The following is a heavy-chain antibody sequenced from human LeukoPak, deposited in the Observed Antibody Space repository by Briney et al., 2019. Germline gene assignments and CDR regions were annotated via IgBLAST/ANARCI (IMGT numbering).Heavy chain of an antibody. V-gene: IGHV3-23*01. Sequence: GGSLRLSCAASGFTFSSYAMSWVRQAPGKGLEWVSAISGSGGSTYYADSVKGRFTISRDNSKNTLYLQTNSLRAEDTAVYYCAKDYYDSSGLAYYFDYWGQGTLVTVSS. CDR3: AKDYYDSSGLAYYFDY. CDR1: GFTFSSYA. CDR2: ISGSGGST. J-gene: IGHJ4*02. D-gene: IGHD3-22*01.